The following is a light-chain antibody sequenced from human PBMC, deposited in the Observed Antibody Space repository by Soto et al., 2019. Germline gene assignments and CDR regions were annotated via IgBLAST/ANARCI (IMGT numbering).Light chain of an antibody. J-gene: IGLJ1*01. CDR1: FSNIGSNP. Sequence: QSVLTQPPSASGTPGQRVTISCSGSFSNIGSNPVNWYQQLPGTAPKLLIYSNNQRPSGVPDRFSGSKSGTSASLAISGLQSEDEADYYCAAWDGSLKVDVFGTGTK. CDR2: SNN. V-gene: IGLV1-44*01. CDR3: AAWDGSLKVDV.